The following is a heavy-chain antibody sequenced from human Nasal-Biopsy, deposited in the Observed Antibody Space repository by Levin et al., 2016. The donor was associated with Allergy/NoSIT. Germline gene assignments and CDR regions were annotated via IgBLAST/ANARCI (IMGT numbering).Heavy chain of an antibody. Sequence: LSLTCVGPGFIVNNKYMTWVRQAPGKGLEWVAVIHNGGSTYYADSVKGRFTISRDNSKNTVHLQMNSLRAEDTAVYYCARTNCSSATCYGSTDYYYYGMDVWGQGTAVTVSS. V-gene: IGHV3-66*01. CDR3: ARTNCSSATCYGSTDYYYYGMDV. CDR1: GFIVNNKY. CDR2: IHNGGST. J-gene: IGHJ6*02. D-gene: IGHD2-2*01.